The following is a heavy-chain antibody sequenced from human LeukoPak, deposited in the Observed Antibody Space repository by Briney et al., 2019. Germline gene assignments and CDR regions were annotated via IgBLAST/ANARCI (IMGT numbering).Heavy chain of an antibody. CDR2: IWSDASNQ. D-gene: IGHD6-13*01. CDR1: GFSFSRYP. CDR3: ATERDSSWTFDS. J-gene: IGHJ4*02. V-gene: IGHV3-33*08. Sequence: GGSLRLSCATSGFSFSRYPMGWVRQAPGKGLDWVAMIWSDASNQYYADSVKGRFTISRDNSKNTLYLQLNSLRAEDTAVYYCATERDSSWTFDSWGQGTLVTVSS.